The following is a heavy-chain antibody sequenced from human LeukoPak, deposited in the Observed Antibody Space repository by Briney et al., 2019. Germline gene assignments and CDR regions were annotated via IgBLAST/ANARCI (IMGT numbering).Heavy chain of an antibody. CDR3: ARAGGAINY. J-gene: IGHJ4*02. CDR1: GGSISSGNW. CDR2: IFHSGST. V-gene: IGHV4-4*02. Sequence: PSGTLSLTCAVSGGSISSGNWWSWVRQPPGKGLQWIGEIFHSGSTNYNPSLKSRATISVDNSKNQLSLTLTSVTAADTAVYYCARAGGAINYWGQGTLVTVSS. D-gene: IGHD3-16*01.